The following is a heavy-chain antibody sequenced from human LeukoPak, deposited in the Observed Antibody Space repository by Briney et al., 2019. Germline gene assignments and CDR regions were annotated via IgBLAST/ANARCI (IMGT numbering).Heavy chain of an antibody. J-gene: IGHJ4*02. Sequence: SVKVSCKASGGTFSSYAISWVRQAPGQGLEWMGGIIPIFGIANYAQKFQGRVTITADKSTSTAYMELSSLRSEDTAVYYCARLGYCSGGSCSWDYFDYWGQGTLVTVSS. CDR3: ARLGYCSGGSCSWDYFDY. CDR1: GGTFSSYA. V-gene: IGHV1-69*10. CDR2: IIPIFGIA. D-gene: IGHD2-15*01.